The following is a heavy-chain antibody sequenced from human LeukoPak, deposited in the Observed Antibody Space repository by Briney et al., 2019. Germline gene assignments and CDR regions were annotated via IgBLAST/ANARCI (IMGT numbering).Heavy chain of an antibody. J-gene: IGHJ6*02. V-gene: IGHV4-59*08. CDR1: GGSISSYY. CDR3: ARQYGSGSYYTPNYYYYYGMDV. Sequence: WETLSLTCTVSGGSISSYYWSWIRQPPGKGLEWIGYIYYSGSTNYNPSLKSRVTISVDTSKNQFSLRLSSVTAADTAVYYCARQYGSGSYYTPNYYYYYGMDVWGQGTTVTVSS. CDR2: IYYSGST. D-gene: IGHD3-10*01.